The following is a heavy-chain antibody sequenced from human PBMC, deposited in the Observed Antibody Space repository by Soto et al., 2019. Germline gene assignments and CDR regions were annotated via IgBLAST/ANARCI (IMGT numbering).Heavy chain of an antibody. CDR3: ARGIVVVPAVIPGWFDP. D-gene: IGHD2-2*01. V-gene: IGHV5-51*01. CDR2: IYPGDSDT. CDR1: GYSFTSYW. J-gene: IGHJ5*02. Sequence: PGESLKISCKGSGYSFTSYWIGWVRQMSGKGLEWMGIIYPGDSDTRYSPSFQGQVTISADKSISTAYLQWSSLKASDTAMYYCARGIVVVPAVIPGWFDPWGQGTPVTVSS.